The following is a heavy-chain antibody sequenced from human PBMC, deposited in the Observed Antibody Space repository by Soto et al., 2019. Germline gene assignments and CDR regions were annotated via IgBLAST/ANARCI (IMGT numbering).Heavy chain of an antibody. J-gene: IGHJ4*02. CDR2: INHSGST. V-gene: IGHV4-34*01. Sequence: SETLSLTCAVYGWSFIGYYWTWIRQPTGTGLEWIGEINHSGSTNYNPSLKSRVTISVDKSKNQFSLKLSSVTAADTAVYYCAGAAWGSYRYWGQGTLVTVS. CDR3: AGAAWGSYRY. D-gene: IGHD3-16*02. CDR1: GWSFIGYY.